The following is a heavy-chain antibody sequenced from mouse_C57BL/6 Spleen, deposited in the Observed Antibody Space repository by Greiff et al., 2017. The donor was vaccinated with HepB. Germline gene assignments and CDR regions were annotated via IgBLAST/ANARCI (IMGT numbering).Heavy chain of an antibody. Sequence: VQLQQSGPELVKPGTSVKMSCKASGYTFTDYNMHWVKQSHGKSLEWIGYINPNNGGTSYNQKFKGKATLTVNKSSSTAYMELRSLTSEDSAVYYCARSGDYSWFAYWGQGTLVTVSA. J-gene: IGHJ3*01. CDR1: GYTFTDYN. CDR3: ARSGDYSWFAY. V-gene: IGHV1-22*01. D-gene: IGHD2-13*01. CDR2: INPNNGGT.